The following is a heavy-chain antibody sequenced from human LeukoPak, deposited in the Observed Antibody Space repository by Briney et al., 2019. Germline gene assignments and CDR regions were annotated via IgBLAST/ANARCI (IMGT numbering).Heavy chain of an antibody. J-gene: IGHJ4*02. CDR1: GFTVSSNY. D-gene: IGHD4-23*01. CDR2: IYSGGST. Sequence: PGGSQRLSCAASGFTVSSNYMSWVRQAPGKGLEWVSVIYSGGSTYYADSVKGRFTISRDNSKNTLYLQMNSLRAEDTAVYYCARASPYGGNYFDYWGEGTLVTVSS. CDR3: ARASPYGGNYFDY. V-gene: IGHV3-53*01.